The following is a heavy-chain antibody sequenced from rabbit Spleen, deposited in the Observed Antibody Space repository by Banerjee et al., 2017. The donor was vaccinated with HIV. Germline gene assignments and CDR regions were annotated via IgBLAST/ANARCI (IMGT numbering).Heavy chain of an antibody. J-gene: IGHJ6*01. Sequence: QEQLEESGGGLVKPEGSLTLTCTASGFSFSNSYWICWVRQAPGKGLEWIACIYAGSSGSTYYASWAKGRFTISKTSSTTVALQMTSLTVADTATYFCARDSGSSFSSYGMDLWGPGTLVTVS. V-gene: IGHV1S45*01. CDR1: GFSFSNSYW. D-gene: IGHD8-1*01. CDR3: ARDSGSSFSSYGMDL. CDR2: IYAGSSGST.